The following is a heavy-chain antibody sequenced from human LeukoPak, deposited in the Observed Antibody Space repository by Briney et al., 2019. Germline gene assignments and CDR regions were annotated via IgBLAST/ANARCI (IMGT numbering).Heavy chain of an antibody. Sequence: SVKVSCKASGYTFTSYGISWVRQAPRQGLEWMGGIIPMFGAVNYAQKFQGRVTMTTDESTSTAYMELRSLRSEDTAVYFCARASGSGSYFPFDYWGQGTLVTVSS. CDR2: IIPMFGAV. D-gene: IGHD1-26*01. CDR1: GYTFTSYG. V-gene: IGHV1-69*05. J-gene: IGHJ4*02. CDR3: ARASGSGSYFPFDY.